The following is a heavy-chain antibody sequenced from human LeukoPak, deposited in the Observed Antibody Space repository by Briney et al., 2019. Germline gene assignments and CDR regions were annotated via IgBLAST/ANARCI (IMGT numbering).Heavy chain of an antibody. CDR3: AKDGSPYDFWSGYYDPFDY. D-gene: IGHD3-3*01. CDR1: GFTFSSYA. V-gene: IGHV3-23*01. J-gene: IGHJ4*02. Sequence: LSGGSLRLSCAASGFTFSSYAMSWVRQAPGKGLEWVSAISGSGGSTYYADSVKGRFTISRDNSKNTLYLQMNSLRAEDTAVYYCAKDGSPYDFWSGYYDPFDYWGQGTLVTVSS. CDR2: ISGSGGST.